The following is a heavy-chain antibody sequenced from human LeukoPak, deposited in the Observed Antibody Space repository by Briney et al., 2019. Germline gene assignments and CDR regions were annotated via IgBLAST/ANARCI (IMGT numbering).Heavy chain of an antibody. J-gene: IGHJ4*02. CDR1: GFTFSSYW. V-gene: IGHV3-74*01. CDR2: INSDGSST. CDR3: ERAPLRFRLNY. Sequence: SGGSLRLSCAASGFTFSSYWMHWVRQAPGKGLVWVSRINSDGSSTSYADSVKGRFTISRDNAKNTLYLQMNSLRAEDTAVYYCERAPLRFRLNYWGQGTLATVSS. D-gene: IGHD3-3*01.